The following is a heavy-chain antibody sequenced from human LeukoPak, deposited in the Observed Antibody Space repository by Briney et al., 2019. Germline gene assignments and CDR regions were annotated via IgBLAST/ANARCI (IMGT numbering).Heavy chain of an antibody. Sequence: GGSLRLSCAASGFTFSSCSMNWVRQAPGKGLEWVSYISSDSRTIYYADSVKGRFTISRDNAKNSLYLQMKSLRDEDTAVYYCARYGSGTSYITNYFDYWGQGTLVTVSS. J-gene: IGHJ4*02. CDR1: GFTFSSCS. CDR2: ISSDSRTI. D-gene: IGHD3-10*01. V-gene: IGHV3-48*02. CDR3: ARYGSGTSYITNYFDY.